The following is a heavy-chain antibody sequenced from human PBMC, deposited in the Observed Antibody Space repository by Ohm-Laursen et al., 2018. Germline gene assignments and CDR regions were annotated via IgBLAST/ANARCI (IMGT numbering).Heavy chain of an antibody. CDR1: GVTFNSYA. V-gene: IGHV1-46*02. D-gene: IGHD6-19*01. J-gene: IGHJ3*02. Sequence: GASVKVSCKTSGVTFNSYAISWVRQAPGQGLEWMGIINPSGGSTSYAQKFQGRVTMTRDTSTSTVYMELSSLRSEDTAVYYCARGTPGIAVAGADAFDIWGQGTMVTVSS. CDR2: INPSGGST. CDR3: ARGTPGIAVAGADAFDI.